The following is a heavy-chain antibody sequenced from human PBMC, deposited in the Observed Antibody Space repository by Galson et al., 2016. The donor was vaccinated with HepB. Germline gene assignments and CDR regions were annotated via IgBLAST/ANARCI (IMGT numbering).Heavy chain of an antibody. CDR1: GDSISSSSYF. CDR2: MYHSGTT. J-gene: IGHJ4*02. V-gene: IGHV4-39*01. D-gene: IGHD3-16*02. Sequence: SETLSLTCTVSGDSISSSSYFWGWIRQPPGKGLEWIGSMYHSGTTFHNPSLKSRVATSVDTSKNQLSLNLSSVTAADTALYFCARHRSNFEGVIALTVFDNWGPGTLVTVSS. CDR3: ARHRSNFEGVIALTVFDN.